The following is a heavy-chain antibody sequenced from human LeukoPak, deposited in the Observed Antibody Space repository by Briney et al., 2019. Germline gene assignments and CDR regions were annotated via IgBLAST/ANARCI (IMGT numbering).Heavy chain of an antibody. CDR3: ARLNDYGDY. Sequence: SETLSLTCAVYGGSFSGYYWSWIRQPPGKGLEWIGEINHSGSTNYNPSLKSRVTISVDTSKNQFSLKLSSVTAADTAVYYCARLNDYGDYWGQGTLVTVSS. V-gene: IGHV4-34*01. J-gene: IGHJ4*02. CDR2: INHSGST. CDR1: GGSFSGYY.